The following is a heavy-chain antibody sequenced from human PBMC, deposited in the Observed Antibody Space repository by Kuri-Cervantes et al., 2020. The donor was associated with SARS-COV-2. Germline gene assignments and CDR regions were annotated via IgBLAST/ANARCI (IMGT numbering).Heavy chain of an antibody. CDR1: GFTFSSYG. D-gene: IGHD1-26*01. J-gene: IGHJ5*02. CDR3: ARDVRYSGSYQCTS. CDR2: IWYDGINK. V-gene: IGHV3-33*01. Sequence: GGSLRPSCAASGFTFSSYGMHWVRQAPGKGLEWVALIWYDGINKYYADSVKGRFTISRDNSKNTLYLQMNSLRAEDTAVYYCARDVRYSGSYQCTSWGQGTVVTVSS.